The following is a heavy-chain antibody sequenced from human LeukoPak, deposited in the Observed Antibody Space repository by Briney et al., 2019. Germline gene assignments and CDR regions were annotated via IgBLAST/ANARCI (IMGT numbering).Heavy chain of an antibody. CDR2: IYTSGST. V-gene: IGHV4-4*07. CDR3: ARGSGPITMVGVLDY. D-gene: IGHD3-22*01. Sequence: SETLSLTCTVSGGSISSYYWSWIRQPAGKGLEWIGRIYTSGSTNYNPSLKSRVTISVDTSKKQFSLKLSSVTAADTAVYYCARGSGPITMVGVLDYWGQGTLVTVSS. CDR1: GGSISSYY. J-gene: IGHJ4*02.